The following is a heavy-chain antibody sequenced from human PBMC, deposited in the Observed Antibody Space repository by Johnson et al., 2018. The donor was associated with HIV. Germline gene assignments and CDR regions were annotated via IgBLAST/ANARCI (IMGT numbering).Heavy chain of an antibody. CDR3: AREIIAARPSAFDI. D-gene: IGHD6-6*01. CDR1: GFTFDDYA. Sequence: QLVESGGGLVQPGGPLRLSCAASGFTFDDYAMHWVRQAPGKGLEWVSGISWNGGCTGYADSVKGRFTISRDNAKNSLYLQMNSLRAEDTAVYYCAREIIAARPSAFDIWGQGTMVTVSS. J-gene: IGHJ3*02. CDR2: ISWNGGCT. V-gene: IGHV3-9*01.